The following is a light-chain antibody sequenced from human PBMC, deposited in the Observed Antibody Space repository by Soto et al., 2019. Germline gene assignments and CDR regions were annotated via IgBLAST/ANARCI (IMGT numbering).Light chain of an antibody. CDR1: QSLLHSNGYNY. V-gene: IGKV2-28*01. J-gene: IGKJ5*01. CDR3: IPFLYTPIT. CDR2: LGS. Sequence: IVMTQSPLSRPVTPGEPASISCRSSQSLLHSNGYNYLDWYLQKPGQSPQLLIYLGSNRVSGVADRFSGSGSGTDFTLKISRVEAEDVGVSYDIPFLYTPITCGQGTRLEI.